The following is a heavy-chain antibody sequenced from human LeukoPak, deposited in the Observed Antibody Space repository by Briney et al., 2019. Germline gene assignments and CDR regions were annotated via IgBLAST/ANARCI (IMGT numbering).Heavy chain of an antibody. V-gene: IGHV3-30*02. D-gene: IGHD2-2*01. CDR3: AQDRFCSSDSCSFGTTWFDP. CDR2: IRYDGSDP. J-gene: IGHJ5*02. CDR1: GFLFSDYG. Sequence: PGGPLRLSCAPSGFLFSDYGIHWVRQAPGKGLEWVAFIRYDGSDPNYPDSVKGRFTISRDNSKNMVQLQMNSLRVEDTAVYYCAQDRFCSSDSCSFGTTWFDPWGEGTLVTVSS.